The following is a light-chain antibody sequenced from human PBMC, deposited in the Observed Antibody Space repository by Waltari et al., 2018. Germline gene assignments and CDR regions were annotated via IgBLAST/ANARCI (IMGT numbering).Light chain of an antibody. CDR2: VNSDGSH. CDR1: SGHSTNV. J-gene: IGLJ3*02. V-gene: IGLV4-69*01. CDR3: QTGGHGTWV. Sequence: QLVLTQSPSASASLGASVKLPSTLSSGHSTNVVAWHQQQPEKSPRFLMKVNSDGSHTKGDEIPYRFSGSSSGAERYLTISSLQSEDETDYYCQTGGHGTWVFGGGTKLTVL.